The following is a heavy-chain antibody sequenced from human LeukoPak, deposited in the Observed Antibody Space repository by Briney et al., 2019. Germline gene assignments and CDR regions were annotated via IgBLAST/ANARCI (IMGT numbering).Heavy chain of an antibody. CDR1: GFTFSSYA. J-gene: IGHJ4*02. D-gene: IGHD3-10*01. CDR2: ISGSGGST. V-gene: IGHV3-23*01. CDR3: AKGVGWFGELFLDY. Sequence: GGSLRLSCAASGFTFSSYAMSWVRQAPGKGLEWVSAISGSGGSTYYADSVKGRFTISRDNSKNTLYLQMNSLRAEDTAVYYCAKGVGWFGELFLDYWGQGTLVTVSS.